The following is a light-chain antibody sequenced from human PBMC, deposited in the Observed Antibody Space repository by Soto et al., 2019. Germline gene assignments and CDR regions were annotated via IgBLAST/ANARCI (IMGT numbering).Light chain of an antibody. Sequence: EIVLTQSPATLSLSPGERATLSCRASQSVSSYLAWYQQKPGQAPRLLIYDASNRATGIPARFSGSGSGTDFTLTISSLEPEDFAVYYCQQRSSWPRTWTFGQGTKV. CDR2: DAS. J-gene: IGKJ1*01. CDR3: QQRSSWPRTWT. V-gene: IGKV3-11*01. CDR1: QSVSSY.